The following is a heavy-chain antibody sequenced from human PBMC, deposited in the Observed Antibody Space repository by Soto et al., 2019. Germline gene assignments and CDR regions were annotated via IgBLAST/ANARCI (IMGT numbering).Heavy chain of an antibody. CDR1: GGSISSGDYY. D-gene: IGHD2-15*01. V-gene: IGHV4-30-4*01. J-gene: IGHJ6*02. CDR3: AREGGSGDYYGMDV. CDR2: IYYSGST. Sequence: SETLSLTCTVSGGSISSGDYYWSWIRQPPGKGLEWIGYIYYSGSTYYNPSLKSRVTISVDTSKNQFSLKLSSVTAADTAVYYCAREGGSGDYYGMDVWGQGTTVTAP.